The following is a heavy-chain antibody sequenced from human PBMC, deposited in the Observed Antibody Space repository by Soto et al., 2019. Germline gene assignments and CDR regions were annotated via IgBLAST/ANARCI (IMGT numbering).Heavy chain of an antibody. Sequence: EVQLLESGGGLVQPGGSLRLSCAASGFTVSNNVMNWVRQAPGKGLEWVSGINDNGGDTYYADSVKGRCTISRDNSKNTLYLQMNSLRAEDTAVYYCAKEVYGAARGAMDVWGQGTTVTVSS. CDR3: AKEVYGAARGAMDV. D-gene: IGHD2-8*01. CDR2: INDNGGDT. CDR1: GFTVSNNV. J-gene: IGHJ6*02. V-gene: IGHV3-23*01.